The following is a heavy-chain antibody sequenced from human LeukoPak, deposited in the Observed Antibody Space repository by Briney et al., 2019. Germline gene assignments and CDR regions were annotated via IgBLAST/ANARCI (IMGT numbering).Heavy chain of an antibody. CDR2: ISSSSSTI. V-gene: IGHV3-48*04. D-gene: IGHD6-13*01. J-gene: IGHJ4*02. Sequence: GGSLRLSCAASGSTFSSYSMNWVRQAPGKGLEWVSYISSSSSTIYYADSVKGRFTISRDNAENSLYLQMNSLRVEDTAVYYCARASTTWYTPDYWGQGTLVTVSS. CDR3: ARASTTWYTPDY. CDR1: GSTFSSYS.